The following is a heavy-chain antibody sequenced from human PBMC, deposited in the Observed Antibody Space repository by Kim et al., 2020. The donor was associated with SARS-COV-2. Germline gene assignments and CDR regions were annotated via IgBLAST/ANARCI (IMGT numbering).Heavy chain of an antibody. D-gene: IGHD4-17*01. J-gene: IGHJ4*02. CDR3: ARAYGDYLLLEGGRFDY. V-gene: IGHV4-31*03. CDR1: RGSISSGGYY. Sequence: SETLSLTCTVSRGSISSGGYYWSWIRQHPGKGLEWIGYIYYSGGTYYNPSLKSRVTISVDTSKNQFSLKLSSVTAADTAVYYCARAYGDYLLLEGGRFDYWGQGTLVTVSS. CDR2: IYYSGGT.